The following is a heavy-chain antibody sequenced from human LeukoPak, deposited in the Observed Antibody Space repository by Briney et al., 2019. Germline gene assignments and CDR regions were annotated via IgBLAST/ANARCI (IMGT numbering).Heavy chain of an antibody. J-gene: IGHJ6*02. CDR1: GGSISSSSFY. CDR2: IYYSGSA. V-gene: IGHV4-39*01. Sequence: PSETLSLTCSVSGGSISSSSFYWGWIRQPPGKGLEWIGSIYYSGSAYYNPSLKSRVTVSVDTSKNQFSLKVSSVTAADTAVYYCARRSHPDGMDVWGQGTTVTVSS. CDR3: ARRSHPDGMDV.